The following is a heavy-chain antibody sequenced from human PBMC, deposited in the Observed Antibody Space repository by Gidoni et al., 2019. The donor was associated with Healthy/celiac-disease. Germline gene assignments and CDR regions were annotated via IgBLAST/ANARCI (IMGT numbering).Heavy chain of an antibody. J-gene: IGHJ1*01. V-gene: IGHV3-23*01. CDR1: GFSSSSYA. CDR2: ISGSGGST. CDR3: AKVAIAIQVYFQH. D-gene: IGHD2-21*01. Sequence: EVQLFESGGGLVQPGGSLRLSCAASGFSSSSYAMSWVRQAPGKGLEWVSAISGSGGSTYYADSVKGRFTISRDNSKNTLYLQMNSLRAEDTAVYYCAKVAIAIQVYFQHWGQGTLVTVSS.